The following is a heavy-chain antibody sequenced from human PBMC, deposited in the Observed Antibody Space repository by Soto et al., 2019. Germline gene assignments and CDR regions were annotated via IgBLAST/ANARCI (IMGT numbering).Heavy chain of an antibody. CDR1: GGSFSGYY. V-gene: IGHV4-34*01. CDR2: INHSGST. Sequence: SETLSLTCAVYGGSFSGYYWSWIRQPPGKGLEWIGEINHSGSTNYNPSLKSRVTISVDTSKNQFSLKLSSVTAADTAVYYCARERTLWFGETGMDVWGQGTTVT. J-gene: IGHJ6*02. CDR3: ARERTLWFGETGMDV. D-gene: IGHD3-10*01.